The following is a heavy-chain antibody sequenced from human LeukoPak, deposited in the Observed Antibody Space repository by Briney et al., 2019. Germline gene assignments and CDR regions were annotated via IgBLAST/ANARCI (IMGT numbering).Heavy chain of an antibody. CDR3: ARDVLMVRGAGEFDY. D-gene: IGHD3-10*01. V-gene: IGHV1-69*01. CDR1: GGTFSSYA. Sequence: VASVKVSCKASGGTFSSYAISWVRQAPGQGLEWMGGIIPIFGTANYAQKFQGRVTITADESTSTAYMELSSLRSEDTAVYYCARDVLMVRGAGEFDYWGQGTLVTVSS. J-gene: IGHJ4*02. CDR2: IIPIFGTA.